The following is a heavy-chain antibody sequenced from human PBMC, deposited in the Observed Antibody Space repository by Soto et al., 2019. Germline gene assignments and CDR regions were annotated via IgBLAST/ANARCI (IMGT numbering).Heavy chain of an antibody. Sequence: QVQLVQSGAEVKKPGSSVKVSCKASGATFSNYVISWVRQAPGQGLEWMGGISPLFSTSSYAQRFQGRVTITADKSTTTVHLELSSLRSEDTAVYYCARDRYCSGDTCYPLDYWGQGTLVTFSS. J-gene: IGHJ4*02. CDR3: ARDRYCSGDTCYPLDY. CDR1: GATFSNYV. D-gene: IGHD2-15*01. CDR2: ISPLFSTS. V-gene: IGHV1-69*06.